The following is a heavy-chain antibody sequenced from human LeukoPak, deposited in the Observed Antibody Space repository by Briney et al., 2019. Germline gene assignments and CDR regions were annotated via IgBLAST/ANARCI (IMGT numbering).Heavy chain of an antibody. J-gene: IGHJ6*02. Sequence: GVSLRLSCAASGFTFSSYDMHWVRQATGKGLEGVSAIGTAGYTYHPSSVKGRFTISRENAQNSLYLQMNSLRAGDTAVYYCARGFREYSSGWRPTYGMDVWGQGTTVTVSS. V-gene: IGHV3-13*01. CDR2: IGTAGYT. D-gene: IGHD6-19*01. CDR1: GFTFSSYD. CDR3: ARGFREYSSGWRPTYGMDV.